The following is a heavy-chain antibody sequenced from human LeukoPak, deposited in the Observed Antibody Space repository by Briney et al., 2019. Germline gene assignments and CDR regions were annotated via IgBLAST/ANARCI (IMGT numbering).Heavy chain of an antibody. CDR1: GGSISSSSYY. Sequence: PSETLSLTCTVSGGSISSSSYYWGWIRQPPGKGLEWIGSIYYSGSTYYNPSLKSRVTISVDTSKNQFSLKLSSVTAADTAVYYCARDRAEYCSGGSCYSDYYYYGMDVWGQGTTVTVSS. V-gene: IGHV4-39*07. J-gene: IGHJ6*02. CDR2: IYYSGST. CDR3: ARDRAEYCSGGSCYSDYYYYGMDV. D-gene: IGHD2-15*01.